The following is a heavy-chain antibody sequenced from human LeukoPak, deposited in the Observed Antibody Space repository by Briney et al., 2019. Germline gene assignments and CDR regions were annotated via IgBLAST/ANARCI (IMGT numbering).Heavy chain of an antibody. CDR2: ISYDGSNK. Sequence: PGGSLRLSCAASGFTFSSYAMHWVRQAPGKGLEWVAVISYDGSNKYYADSVKGRFTISRDNSKNTLYLQMNSLRAEDTAVYYCARGSGWYSENDYWGQGTLVTVSS. CDR3: ARGSGWYSENDY. J-gene: IGHJ4*02. CDR1: GFTFSSYA. D-gene: IGHD6-19*01. V-gene: IGHV3-30-3*01.